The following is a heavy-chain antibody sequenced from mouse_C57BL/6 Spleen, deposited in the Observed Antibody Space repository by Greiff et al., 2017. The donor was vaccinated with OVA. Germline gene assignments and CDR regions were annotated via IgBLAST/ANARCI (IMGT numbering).Heavy chain of an antibody. V-gene: IGHV5-4*03. CDR1: GFTFSSYA. Sequence: EVMLVESGGGLVKPGGSLKLSCAASGFTFSSYAMSWVRQTPEKRLEWVATISDGGSYTYYPDNVQGRFTISRDNAKNNLYLQMSHLKSEDTAMYYCARAPYDYDEDYYAMDYWGQGTSVTVSS. CDR2: ISDGGSYT. J-gene: IGHJ4*01. D-gene: IGHD2-4*01. CDR3: ARAPYDYDEDYYAMDY.